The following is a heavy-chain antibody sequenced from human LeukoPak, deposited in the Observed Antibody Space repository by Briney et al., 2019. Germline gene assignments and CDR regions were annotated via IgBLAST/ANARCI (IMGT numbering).Heavy chain of an antibody. Sequence: GESLKISCKGSGYSFTSYWIGWVRQMPGKGLEWMGIIYPGDSDTRYSPSFQGQVTISADKSISTAYLQWSSLKASDTAMYYCARPPAYGDYGKDAFDIWGQGTMVTVSS. D-gene: IGHD4-17*01. CDR3: ARPPAYGDYGKDAFDI. J-gene: IGHJ3*02. CDR1: GYSFTSYW. V-gene: IGHV5-51*01. CDR2: IYPGDSDT.